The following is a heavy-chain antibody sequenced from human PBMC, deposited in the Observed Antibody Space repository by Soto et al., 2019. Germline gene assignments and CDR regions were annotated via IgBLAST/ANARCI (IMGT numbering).Heavy chain of an antibody. V-gene: IGHV1-69*02. CDR1: GGTFSSYT. D-gene: IGHD5-18*01. CDR3: ARAGYSYGLGLDY. CDR2: IIPILGIA. J-gene: IGHJ4*02. Sequence: QVQLVQSGAEVKKPGSSVKVSCKASGGTFSSYTISWVRQAPGQGLEWMGRIIPILGIANYAQKFQGRVTITADKSTSTAYMELSSLRSEDTAVYYCARAGYSYGLGLDYWGQGTLVTVSS.